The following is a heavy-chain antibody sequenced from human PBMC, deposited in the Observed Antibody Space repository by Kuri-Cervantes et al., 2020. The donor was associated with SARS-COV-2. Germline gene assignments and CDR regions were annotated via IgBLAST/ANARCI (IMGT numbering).Heavy chain of an antibody. CDR2: IYHSGST. CDR1: GGSISSSNW. J-gene: IGHJ6*02. Sequence: SETLSLTCAVSGGSISSSNWWSWVRQPPGKGLEWIGEIYHSGSTNYNPSLKSRVTISVDKSKNQFSLKLSSVTAADTVVYYCARKVGGGDLYYYGMDVWGQGTTVTVSS. V-gene: IGHV4-4*02. CDR3: ARKVGGGDLYYYGMDV. D-gene: IGHD4-17*01.